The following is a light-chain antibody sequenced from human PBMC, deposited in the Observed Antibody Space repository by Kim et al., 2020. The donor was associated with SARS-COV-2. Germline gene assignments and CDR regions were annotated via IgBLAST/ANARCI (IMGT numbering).Light chain of an antibody. CDR2: DAS. CDR1: QSVGTS. V-gene: IGKV3-11*01. CDR3: HQRSDWPLT. J-gene: IGKJ4*01. Sequence: EIVLTQSPATLSLSPGERASISCRASQSVGTSLVWYQQKVGQAPRLLIYDASKRATDIPAKFSGSGSGTDFTLTISSLESDDFAVYYCHQRSDWPLTFGGGTKVDIK.